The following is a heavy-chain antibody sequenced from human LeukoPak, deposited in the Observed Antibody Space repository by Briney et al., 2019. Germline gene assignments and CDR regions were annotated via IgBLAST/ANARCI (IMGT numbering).Heavy chain of an antibody. D-gene: IGHD2-2*01. CDR2: ISTSGST. J-gene: IGHJ5*02. CDR1: GGSISSSSYY. V-gene: IGHV4-61*02. Sequence: PSETLSHTCTVSGGSISSSSYYWCWIRQPAGKGLEWIGRISTSGSTNYIPSLKSRVTMSVDTSKNQFSLKLSSVTAADTAVYYCARGDQLLDPWGQGTLVTVSS. CDR3: ARGDQLLDP.